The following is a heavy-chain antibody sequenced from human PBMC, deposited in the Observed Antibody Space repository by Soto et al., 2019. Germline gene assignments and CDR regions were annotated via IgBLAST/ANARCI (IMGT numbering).Heavy chain of an antibody. J-gene: IGHJ4*02. D-gene: IGHD3-10*01. CDR1: GYTITGYY. CDR3: ARSCFGELSHPFDY. Sequence: QVQLVQSGAEVKKPGASVKVSCKASGYTITGYYMHWVRQAPGQGLEWMGWINPNSGGTNYAQKFQGWVTMTRDTSISTAYFGPSRLRSDDRAVYYCARSCFGELSHPFDYWGQGTLVTVSS. V-gene: IGHV1-2*04. CDR2: INPNSGGT.